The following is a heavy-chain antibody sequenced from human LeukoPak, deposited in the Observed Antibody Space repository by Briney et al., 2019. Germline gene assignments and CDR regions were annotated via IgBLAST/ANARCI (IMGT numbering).Heavy chain of an antibody. Sequence: SETLSLTCTVSGGSISSSSYYWGWIRQPPGTGLEWLGSIYYSGSTYYNPSLKSRVTISVDTSKNQFSLKLSSVTAADTAVYYCAKHRYCGGDCYLIDYWGQGTLVTVSS. D-gene: IGHD2-21*02. CDR3: AKHRYCGGDCYLIDY. J-gene: IGHJ4*02. CDR2: IYYSGST. V-gene: IGHV4-39*01. CDR1: GGSISSSSYY.